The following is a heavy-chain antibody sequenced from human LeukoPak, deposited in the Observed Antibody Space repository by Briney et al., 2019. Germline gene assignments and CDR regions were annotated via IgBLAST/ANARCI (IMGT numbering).Heavy chain of an antibody. CDR3: ARDIRYFDWLHAFDI. Sequence: SETLSLTCTVSGGSISSYYWSWIRQPPGKGLEWIGYIYYSVSTNYNPSLKSRVTISVDTSKNQFSLKLSSVTAADTAVYYCARDIRYFDWLHAFDIWGQGTVVTVSS. J-gene: IGHJ3*02. CDR1: GGSISSYY. CDR2: IYYSVST. D-gene: IGHD3-9*01. V-gene: IGHV4-59*01.